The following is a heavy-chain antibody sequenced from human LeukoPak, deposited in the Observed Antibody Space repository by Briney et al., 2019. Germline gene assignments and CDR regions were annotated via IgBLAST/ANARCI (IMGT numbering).Heavy chain of an antibody. J-gene: IGHJ5*02. Sequence: SQTLSLTCAISGDSVSSNSVTWNWIRQSPSRGLEWLGGTYYRSTWYNDYAVSVRGRITVNPDTSKNQFSLHLNSVTPEDTAVYYCARRLTQYDCFDPWGQGILVTVSS. CDR1: GDSVSSNSVT. CDR2: TYYRSTWYN. V-gene: IGHV6-1*01. D-gene: IGHD2-2*01. CDR3: ARRLTQYDCFDP.